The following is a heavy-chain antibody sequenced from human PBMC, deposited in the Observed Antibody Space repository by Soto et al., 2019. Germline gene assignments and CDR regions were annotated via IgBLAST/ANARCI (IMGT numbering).Heavy chain of an antibody. D-gene: IGHD2-21*02. CDR3: AREAYCGGDCYSAPGAFDI. V-gene: IGHV4-59*01. CDR1: GGSISSYY. CDR2: IYYSGRT. J-gene: IGHJ3*02. Sequence: QVQLQESGPGLVKPSETLSLTCTVSGGSISSYYWSWIRQPPGKGLEWLGYIYYSGRTNYNPSLKSRVTISVDTSKNQFSLKLSSVTAADTAVYYCAREAYCGGDCYSAPGAFDIWGQGTMVTVSS.